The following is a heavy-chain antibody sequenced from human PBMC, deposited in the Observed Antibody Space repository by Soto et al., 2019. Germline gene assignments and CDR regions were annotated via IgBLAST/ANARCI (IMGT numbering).Heavy chain of an antibody. CDR1: GFTFSIYV. V-gene: IGHV3-23*01. D-gene: IGHD3-10*01. CDR2: ISSSVGST. CDR3: AKGAGAEAFHI. Sequence: EVQLLESGGGLVQPGGSLRLSCAASGFTFSIYVMSWVRQAPGKGLEWVSAISSSVGSTYYADSVKGRFTISRDNSKNTLYLQMNSLRAEDTAVYYCAKGAGAEAFHIWGQGTMVTVSS. J-gene: IGHJ3*02.